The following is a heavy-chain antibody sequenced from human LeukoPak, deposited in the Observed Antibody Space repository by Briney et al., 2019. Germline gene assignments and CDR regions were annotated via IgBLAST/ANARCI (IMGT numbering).Heavy chain of an antibody. CDR2: KYHSGST. V-gene: IGHV4-4*02. CDR3: ARTISGYSSSLDY. D-gene: IGHD6-13*01. J-gene: IGHJ4*02. CDR1: GGSISSSNW. Sequence: SETLSLTCAVSGGSISSSNWWSGVRQPPGKGREGIGEKYHSGSTNYDPSLKSRVSISVDKSKNQFSLKLSSVTAADTAVYYCARTISGYSSSLDYWGQGTLVTVSS.